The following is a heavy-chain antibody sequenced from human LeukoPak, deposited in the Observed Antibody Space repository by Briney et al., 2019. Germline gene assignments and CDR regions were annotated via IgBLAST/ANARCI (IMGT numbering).Heavy chain of an antibody. V-gene: IGHV4-38-2*02. CDR1: GYSISSGYY. CDR2: IYHSGST. D-gene: IGHD3-10*01. J-gene: IGHJ4*02. CDR3: ARRITMVRGVIITHGRGYFDY. Sequence: SETLSLTCTVSGYSISSGYYWGWIRQPPGKGLEWIGSIYHSGSTNYNPSLKSRVTISVDTSKNQFSLKLSSVTAADTAVYYCARRITMVRGVIITHGRGYFDYWGQGTLVTVSS.